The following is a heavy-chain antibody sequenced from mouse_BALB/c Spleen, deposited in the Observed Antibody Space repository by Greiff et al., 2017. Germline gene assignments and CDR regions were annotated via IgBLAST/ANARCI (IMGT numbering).Heavy chain of an antibody. CDR2: INPGSGGT. D-gene: IGHD2-4*01. CDR3: ARRHYDYDDGYDAMDY. V-gene: IGHV1-54*01. CDR1: GYAFTNYL. Sequence: QVQLQQSGAELVRPGTSVKVSCKASGYAFTNYLIEWVKQRPGQGLEWIGVINPGSGGTNYNEKFKGKATLTADKSSSTAYMQLSSLTSDDSAVYFCARRHYDYDDGYDAMDYWGQGTSVTVSS. J-gene: IGHJ4*01.